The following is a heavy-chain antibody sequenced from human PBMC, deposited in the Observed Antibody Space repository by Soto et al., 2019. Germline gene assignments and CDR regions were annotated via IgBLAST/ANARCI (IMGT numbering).Heavy chain of an antibody. CDR2: IYPSGST. V-gene: IGHV4-4*02. D-gene: IGHD6-13*01. CDR3: PRGYSSSNWFDP. J-gene: IGHJ5*02. CDR1: GGSISSSNW. Sequence: QVQLQESGPGLVKPSGTLSLTCAVSGGSISSSNWWSWVRQPPGKGLEWIGEIYPSGSTDYNPSLKSRLXXXRXXSKNQFSLQLSAVTAADTAVYYCPRGYSSSNWFDPWGQGTLVTVSS.